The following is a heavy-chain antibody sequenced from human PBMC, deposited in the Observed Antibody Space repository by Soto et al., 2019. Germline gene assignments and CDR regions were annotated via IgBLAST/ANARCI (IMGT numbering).Heavy chain of an antibody. D-gene: IGHD6-19*01. CDR1: GGSISSYY. V-gene: IGHV4-59*08. CDR2: IYYSGST. Sequence: TSETLSLTCTVSGGSISSYYWSWIRQPPGKGLEWIGYIYYSGSTNYNPSLKSRVTISVDTSKNQFSLKLSSVTAADTAVYYCARLLSGWYGFDYWGQGTLVTVSS. J-gene: IGHJ4*02. CDR3: ARLLSGWYGFDY.